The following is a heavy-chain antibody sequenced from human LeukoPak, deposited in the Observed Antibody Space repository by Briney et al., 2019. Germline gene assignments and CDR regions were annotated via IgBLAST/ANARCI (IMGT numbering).Heavy chain of an antibody. Sequence: SETLSLTCTVSGGSITSFYWNWIRQPAGKGLGWIGRIDTSGSTNYNPSLKSQVTMSVDTSKNQFSLRLSSVTAADTAVYYCARGQWELLRYNYIDVWGKGTTVTVSS. D-gene: IGHD1-26*01. CDR2: IDTSGST. V-gene: IGHV4-4*07. CDR3: ARGQWELLRYNYIDV. J-gene: IGHJ6*03. CDR1: GGSITSFY.